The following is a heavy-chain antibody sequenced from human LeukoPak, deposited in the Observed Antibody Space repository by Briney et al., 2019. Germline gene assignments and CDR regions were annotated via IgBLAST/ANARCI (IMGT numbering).Heavy chain of an antibody. J-gene: IGHJ6*03. CDR3: ATRASMIVRVGNGDYYYCYYTVV. V-gene: IGHV4-4*07. CDR2: IYTSGST. D-gene: IGHD3-16*01. CDR1: GGSISSFY. Sequence: LETLSLTCTVSGGSISSFYWSWIPQPAGTGLKGIGRIYTSGSTNYNPSLKSRVTMSVDTCNNQFSLKLSPVTAADTGVYQCATRASMIVRVGNGDYYYCYYTVVTGKGTTVTVSS.